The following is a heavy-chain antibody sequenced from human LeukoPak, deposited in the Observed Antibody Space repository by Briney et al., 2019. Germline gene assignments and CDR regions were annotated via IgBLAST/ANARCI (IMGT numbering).Heavy chain of an antibody. J-gene: IGHJ4*02. V-gene: IGHV3-7*03. CDR2: IKKDGSEK. D-gene: IGHD2-15*01. CDR3: TTDTWYSAGH. CDR1: GFIFSGSW. Sequence: GGSLRLSCTASGFIFSGSWMAWIRQAPGKGLEWVAIIKKDGSEKYYVDSMKGRFTISRDNAKNSLFLQMNSLRAEDTAIYYCTTDTWYSAGHWGQGTLATVSS.